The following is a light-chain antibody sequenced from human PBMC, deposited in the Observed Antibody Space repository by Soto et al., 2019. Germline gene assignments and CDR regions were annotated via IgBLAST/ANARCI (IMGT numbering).Light chain of an antibody. CDR2: LGS. J-gene: IGKJ2*01. V-gene: IGKV2-28*01. Sequence: DIVMTQSPLSLSVTPAESATITCRSSQSLLHSNGFDYLDWYLQKPGQSPQLLIYLGSNRASGVPDRFSGSGSGTDFILKINRVVADDVGVYYCIQALQTPHTFGQGTKPEIK. CDR3: IQALQTPHT. CDR1: QSLLHSNGFDY.